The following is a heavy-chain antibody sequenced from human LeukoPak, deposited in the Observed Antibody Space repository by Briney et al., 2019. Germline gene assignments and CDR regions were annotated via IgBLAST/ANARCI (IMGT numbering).Heavy chain of an antibody. CDR3: ARVGLTYYDFWSGYYTLRWGEDYYYYYMDV. CDR2: MNPNSGNT. V-gene: IGHV1-8*01. CDR1: GYTFTSYD. Sequence: ASVKVSCKASGYTFTSYDINWVRQATGQGLEWMGWMNPNSGNTGYAQKFQGRVTMTRNTSISTAYMELSSLRSEDTAVYYCARVGLTYYDFWSGYYTLRWGEDYYYYYMDVWGKGTTVTVSS. J-gene: IGHJ6*03. D-gene: IGHD3-3*01.